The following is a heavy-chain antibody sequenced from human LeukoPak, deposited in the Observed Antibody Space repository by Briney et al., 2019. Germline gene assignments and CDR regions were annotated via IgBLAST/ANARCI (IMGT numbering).Heavy chain of an antibody. CDR3: ARLSYSSGLVGAFDI. Sequence: GESLKISCKGSGYSFTSYWIGWVRRMPGKGLEWMGIIYPGDSDTRYSPSFQGQVTISADKSISTAYLQWSSLKASDTAMYYCARLSYSSGLVGAFDIWGQGTMVTVSS. J-gene: IGHJ3*02. CDR1: GYSFTSYW. CDR2: IYPGDSDT. D-gene: IGHD6-19*01. V-gene: IGHV5-51*01.